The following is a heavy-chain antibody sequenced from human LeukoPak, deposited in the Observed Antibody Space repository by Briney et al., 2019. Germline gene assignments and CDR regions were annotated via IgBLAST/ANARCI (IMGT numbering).Heavy chain of an antibody. Sequence: GGSLRLSCAASGFTFSSYSMNWVRQAPGKGLEWVSYISSSSSTIYYADSVKGRFTISRDNAKNSLYLQMNSLRAEDTAVYYCARDTTVRQQLDYYYMDVWGKGTTVTISS. J-gene: IGHJ6*03. CDR3: ARDTTVRQQLDYYYMDV. CDR1: GFTFSSYS. D-gene: IGHD6-13*01. CDR2: ISSSSSTI. V-gene: IGHV3-48*04.